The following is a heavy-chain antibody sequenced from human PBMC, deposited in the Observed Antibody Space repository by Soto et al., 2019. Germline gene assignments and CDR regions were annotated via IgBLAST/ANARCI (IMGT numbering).Heavy chain of an antibody. V-gene: IGHV1-2*04. Sequence: QVQLVQSGAEVKKPGASVKVSCKASGYTFTGYYMHWVRQAPGQGLEWMGWINPNSGGTNYAQKFQGWVTMTRDTTIRTASMDLSRLRSDDTAVYYCARSKEGYSSSWYPGWFDPWGQGTLVTVSS. J-gene: IGHJ5*02. D-gene: IGHD6-13*01. CDR3: ARSKEGYSSSWYPGWFDP. CDR1: GYTFTGYY. CDR2: INPNSGGT.